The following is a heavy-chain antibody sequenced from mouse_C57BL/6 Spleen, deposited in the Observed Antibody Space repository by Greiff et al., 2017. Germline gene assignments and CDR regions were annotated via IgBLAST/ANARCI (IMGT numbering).Heavy chain of an antibody. Sequence: QVQLQQPGAELVKPGASVKLSCKASGYTFTSYWMQWVKQRPGQGLEWIGEIDPSDSYTNYNQKFKGKATLTVDTSSSTAYMQLSSLTSEDSAVYYCARLNWARFDYWGQGTTLTVSS. D-gene: IGHD4-1*01. J-gene: IGHJ2*01. CDR2: IDPSDSYT. V-gene: IGHV1-50*01. CDR3: ARLNWARFDY. CDR1: GYTFTSYW.